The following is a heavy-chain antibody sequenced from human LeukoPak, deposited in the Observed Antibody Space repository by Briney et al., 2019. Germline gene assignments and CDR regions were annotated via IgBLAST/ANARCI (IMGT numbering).Heavy chain of an antibody. Sequence: GGSLRLSCAASGFTFSSFDMHWVRQPTGQGLEWVSTTGTASDTYYPGSVEGRFTLSRDNAKNSLYLQINSLTAGDTAVYYCARGPPRGKYYYMDVWGKGTTVTVSS. V-gene: IGHV3-13*01. J-gene: IGHJ6*03. CDR3: ARGPPRGKYYYMDV. CDR1: GFTFSSFD. D-gene: IGHD1-1*01. CDR2: TGTASDT.